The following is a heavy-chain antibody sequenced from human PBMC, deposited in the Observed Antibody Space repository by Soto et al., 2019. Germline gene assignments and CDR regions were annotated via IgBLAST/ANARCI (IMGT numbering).Heavy chain of an antibody. V-gene: IGHV3-30*18. CDR2: ISYDGSNK. CDR1: GFTFSIYG. Sequence: QVQLVESGGGVVQPGRSLRLSCAASGFTFSIYGMHWVRQAPGKGLEWVAVISYDGSNKYYGDSGKGRFTISRDNPKNTLYLQMISLRAEDTAVYYCAKDRDYGDYDYFDYWGPGTLVTVSS. J-gene: IGHJ4*02. D-gene: IGHD4-17*01. CDR3: AKDRDYGDYDYFDY.